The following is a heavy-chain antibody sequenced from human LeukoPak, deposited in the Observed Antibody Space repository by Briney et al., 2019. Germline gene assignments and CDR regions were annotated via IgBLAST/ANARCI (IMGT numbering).Heavy chain of an antibody. J-gene: IGHJ4*02. D-gene: IGHD3-22*01. CDR3: ARAPTYYYDSSPHYY. CDR2: ISAYNGNT. CDR1: GYTFTSYG. V-gene: IGHV1-18*01. Sequence: ASVKVSCKASGYTFTSYGISWVRQAPGQGLEWMGWISAYNGNTNYAQKLQGRVTMTTDTSTSTAYMGLRSLRSDDTAVYYCARAPTYYYDSSPHYYWGQGTLVTVSS.